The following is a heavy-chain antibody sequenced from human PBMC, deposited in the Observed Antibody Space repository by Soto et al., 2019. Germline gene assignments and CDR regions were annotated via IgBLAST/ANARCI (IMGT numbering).Heavy chain of an antibody. V-gene: IGHV4-31*03. Sequence: QVQLQESGPGLVKPSQTLSLTCTVSGGSISSGGYYWSWVRQHSGKGLEWIGYIYSSGSAYYNSSLKSRVTISIDTSKNQFSLKLNSLTAADTAVYYCARVPATIFGVGRMDVWCQGTTVTVSS. J-gene: IGHJ6*02. CDR3: ARVPATIFGVGRMDV. CDR1: GGSISSGGYY. D-gene: IGHD3-3*01. CDR2: IYSSGSA.